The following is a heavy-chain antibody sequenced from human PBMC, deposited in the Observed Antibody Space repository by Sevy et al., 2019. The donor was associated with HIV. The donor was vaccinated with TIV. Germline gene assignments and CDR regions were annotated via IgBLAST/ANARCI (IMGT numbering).Heavy chain of an antibody. CDR1: GFTFSSYA. CDR3: AKGLVSPYYFDY. CDR2: ISGSGGST. V-gene: IGHV3-23*01. D-gene: IGHD3-9*01. J-gene: IGHJ4*02. Sequence: GSLRLSCAASGFTFSSYAMSWVRQAPGKGLEWVSAISGSGGSTYYADSVKGRFTISRDNSKNTLYLQMNSLRAEDTAVYYCAKGLVSPYYFDYWGQGTLVTVSS.